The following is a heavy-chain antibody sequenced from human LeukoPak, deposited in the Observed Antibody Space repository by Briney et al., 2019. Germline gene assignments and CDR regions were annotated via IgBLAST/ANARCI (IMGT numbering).Heavy chain of an antibody. CDR2: IYFSGNT. D-gene: IGHD1-14*01. J-gene: IGHJ3*02. V-gene: IGHV4-39*07. CDR1: GDSIRSSAYY. CDR3: ARSGVTGLAFDI. Sequence: SKTLSLTCTVSGDSIRSSAYYWGWIRQPPGKGLQWIGSIYFSGNTDYNPSLKSRVTISIDTSKNQFSLKLSSVTAADTAVYYCARSGVTGLAFDIWGQGTMVTVSS.